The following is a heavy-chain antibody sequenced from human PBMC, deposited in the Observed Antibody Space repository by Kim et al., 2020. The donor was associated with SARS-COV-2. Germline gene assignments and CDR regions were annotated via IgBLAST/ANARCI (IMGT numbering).Heavy chain of an antibody. V-gene: IGHV4-39*01. Sequence: SETLSLTCTVSGGSISSSSYYWGWIRQPPGKGLEWIGSIYYSGSTYYNPSLKSRVTISVDTSKNQFSLKLSSVTAADTAVYYCARQGVFWFDPWGQGTLVTVSS. D-gene: IGHD6-13*01. CDR1: GGSISSSSYY. CDR2: IYYSGST. CDR3: ARQGVFWFDP. J-gene: IGHJ5*02.